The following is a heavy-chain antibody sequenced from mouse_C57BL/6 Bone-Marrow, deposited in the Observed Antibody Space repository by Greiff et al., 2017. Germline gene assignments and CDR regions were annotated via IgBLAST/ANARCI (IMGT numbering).Heavy chain of an antibody. Sequence: QVQLQQSGAELVKPGASVKMSCKASGYTFTTYPIEWMKQNPGKSLEWIGNFHPYNDDTKYNEKFKGKATLTVEKSSNTAYLELSRLTSDDSAVYYCARSSTFFYYFDYWGEGTTRTVSS. CDR2: FHPYNDDT. D-gene: IGHD5-1*01. CDR3: ARSSTFFYYFDY. CDR1: GYTFTTYP. J-gene: IGHJ2*01. V-gene: IGHV1-47*01.